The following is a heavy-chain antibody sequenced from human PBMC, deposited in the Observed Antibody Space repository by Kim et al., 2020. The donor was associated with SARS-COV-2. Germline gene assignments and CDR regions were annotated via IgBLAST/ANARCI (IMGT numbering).Heavy chain of an antibody. D-gene: IGHD2-21*01. J-gene: IGHJ2*01. V-gene: IGHV4-59*01. Sequence: NPSLKSRVTISVDTSKHQFSLKLRSVTAADTAVYYCARDPRIASGWYFDLWGRGTLVTVSS. CDR3: ARDPRIASGWYFDL.